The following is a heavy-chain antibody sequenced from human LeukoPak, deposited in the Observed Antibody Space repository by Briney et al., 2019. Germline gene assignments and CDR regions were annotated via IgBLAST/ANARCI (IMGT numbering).Heavy chain of an antibody. V-gene: IGHV3-21*01. CDR3: ARVGPNYYYYGMDV. CDR2: ISSSSSYI. Sequence: GGSLRLSCAASGFTFSSYSMNWVRQAPGKGLEWVSSISSSSSYIYYADSVKGRFTISRDNAKNSLYLQMNSLRAEDTAVYYCARVGPNYYYYGMDVWGQGTTVTVYS. J-gene: IGHJ6*02. CDR1: GFTFSSYS.